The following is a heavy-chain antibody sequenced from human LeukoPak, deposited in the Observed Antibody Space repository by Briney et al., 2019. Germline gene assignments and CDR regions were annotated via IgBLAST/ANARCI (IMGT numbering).Heavy chain of an antibody. V-gene: IGHV4-38-2*02. D-gene: IGHD2-15*01. CDR3: ARVGYCSGGSCLNWFDP. Sequence: SETLSLTCTVSGYSISSGYYWGWIRLPPGKGLEWIGIINHSGSTFCNTSLKGRVTISVDTSTNQFSLQLRSVTAADTALYYCARVGYCSGGSCLNWFDPWGRGTLVTVSS. CDR2: INHSGST. J-gene: IGHJ5*02. CDR1: GYSISSGYY.